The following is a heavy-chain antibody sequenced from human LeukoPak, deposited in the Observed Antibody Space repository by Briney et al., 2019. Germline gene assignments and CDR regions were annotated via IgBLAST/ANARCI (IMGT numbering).Heavy chain of an antibody. V-gene: IGHV4-39*01. CDR1: GGSISSSSYY. D-gene: IGHD5-12*01. J-gene: IGHJ4*02. Sequence: PSEALSLTCTVSGGSISSSSYYWGWIRQPPGKGLEWIGSIYYSGSTYYNPSLKSRVTISVDTSKNQFSLKLSSVTAADTAVYYCARHKSGYDLIPYYFDYWGQGTLVTVSS. CDR2: IYYSGST. CDR3: ARHKSGYDLIPYYFDY.